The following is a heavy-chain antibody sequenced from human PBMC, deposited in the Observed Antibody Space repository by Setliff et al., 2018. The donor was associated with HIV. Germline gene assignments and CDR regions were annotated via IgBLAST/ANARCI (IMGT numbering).Heavy chain of an antibody. J-gene: IGHJ3*02. D-gene: IGHD6-19*01. CDR1: GGSFSGNW. Sequence: PSETLSLTCAVYGGSFSGNWWSWVRQPPGKGLEWIGEIYHSGSTNYNPSLKSRVTILVDKSKNQFSLKMSSVTAADTAVYYCARVAVAGTTFDVFDIWGQGTMVTVSS. CDR2: IYHSGST. V-gene: IGHV4-4*02. CDR3: ARVAVAGTTFDVFDI.